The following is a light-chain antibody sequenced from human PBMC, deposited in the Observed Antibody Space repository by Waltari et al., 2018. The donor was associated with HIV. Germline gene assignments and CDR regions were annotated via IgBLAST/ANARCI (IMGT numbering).Light chain of an antibody. CDR1: SSNIGAGND. CDR2: GNT. Sequence: QSVLTQPPSVSGAPGQRVTISCTGSSSNIGAGNDVTWYTRLPGPAPKPLIYGNTNRPSGVPDRFSGSKSGTSASLAITGLQAEDEADYYCQSYDSSLSVLFGGGTKLTVL. V-gene: IGLV1-40*01. J-gene: IGLJ2*01. CDR3: QSYDSSLSVL.